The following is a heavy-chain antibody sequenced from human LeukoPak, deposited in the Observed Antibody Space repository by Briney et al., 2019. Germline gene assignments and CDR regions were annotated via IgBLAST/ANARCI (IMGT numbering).Heavy chain of an antibody. J-gene: IGHJ4*02. V-gene: IGHV1-69*13. CDR3: ARTTVDTAMVSPRSFDY. D-gene: IGHD5-18*01. CDR2: IIPIFGTA. CDR1: GGTFSSYA. Sequence: SVKVSCKASGGTFSSYAISWVRQAPGQGLEWMGGIIPIFGTANYAQKFQGRVTITADESTSTAYMELSSLRSEDTAVYYCARTTVDTAMVSPRSFDYWGQGTLVTVSS.